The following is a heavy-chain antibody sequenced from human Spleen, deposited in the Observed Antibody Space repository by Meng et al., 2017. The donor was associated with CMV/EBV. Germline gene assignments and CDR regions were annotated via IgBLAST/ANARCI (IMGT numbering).Heavy chain of an antibody. J-gene: IGHJ4*02. V-gene: IGHV3-23*01. D-gene: IGHD3-3*01. CDR3: TTVNGNTYYDFWSGYFGYYFDY. CDR2: ISGSGGST. Sequence: GGSLRLSCAASGFTFSIFWMSWVRQAPGKGLEWVSAISGSGGSTYYADSVKGRFTISRDDSKNTLYLQMNSLKTEDTAVYYCTTVNGNTYYDFWSGYFGYYFDYWGQGTLVTVSS. CDR1: GFTFSIFW.